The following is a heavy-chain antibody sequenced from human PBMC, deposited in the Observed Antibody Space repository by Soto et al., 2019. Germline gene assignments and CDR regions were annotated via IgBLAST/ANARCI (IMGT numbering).Heavy chain of an antibody. CDR3: ARDNGYSGYDPFDY. Sequence: QVQLQESGPGLVKPSETLSLTCTVSGGSTSSYYWSWIRQPPGKGLEWIGYIYDSGSTNYNPSLKSRVTISVDTSKNQFSLELSSVTAADTAVYYCARDNGYSGYDPFDYWGQGTLVTVSS. V-gene: IGHV4-59*01. J-gene: IGHJ4*02. D-gene: IGHD5-12*01. CDR1: GGSTSSYY. CDR2: IYDSGST.